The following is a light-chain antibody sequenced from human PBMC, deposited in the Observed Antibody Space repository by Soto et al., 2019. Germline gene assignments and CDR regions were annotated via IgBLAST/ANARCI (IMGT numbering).Light chain of an antibody. V-gene: IGKV3-11*01. J-gene: IGKJ4*01. CDR2: DAS. Sequence: EIVLTQSPATLSLSPGERATLSCRASQSVSSYLAWYQQKPGQAPRLLIYDASNRATGIPVRFSGSGSGTDFTLTISSLEPEDFAVDYCQRYGRSPQVTFGGGTRVEI. CDR3: QRYGRSPQVT. CDR1: QSVSSY.